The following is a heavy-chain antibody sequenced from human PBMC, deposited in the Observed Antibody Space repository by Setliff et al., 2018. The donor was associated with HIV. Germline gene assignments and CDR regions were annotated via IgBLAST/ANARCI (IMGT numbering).Heavy chain of an antibody. D-gene: IGHD2-8*01. CDR3: ASLKTSEYVLLDY. CDR1: NYSISSGYY. J-gene: IGHJ4*02. CDR2: MYHSGST. V-gene: IGHV4-38-2*01. Sequence: SETLSLTCAVSNYSISSGYYWGWIRQSPGKGLEWIGSMYHSGSTYSNPSLKSRVTMSIDTSKNQLSLKLRSVTAADTAVYYCASLKTSEYVLLDYWGQGTQVTVSS.